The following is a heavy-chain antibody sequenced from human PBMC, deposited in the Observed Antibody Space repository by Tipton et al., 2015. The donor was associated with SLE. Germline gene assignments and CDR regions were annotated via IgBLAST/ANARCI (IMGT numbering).Heavy chain of an antibody. D-gene: IGHD4/OR15-4a*01. J-gene: IGHJ6*02. CDR2: IYYSGST. CDR1: GGSFSGYY. CDR3: AAGAYYYGMDV. Sequence: TLSLTCAVYGGSFSGYYWSWIRQPPGKGLEWIGSIYYSGSTYYNPSLKSRVTISVDTSKNQFSLKLSSVTAADTAVYYCAAGAYYYGMDVWGQGTTVTVSS. V-gene: IGHV4-34*01.